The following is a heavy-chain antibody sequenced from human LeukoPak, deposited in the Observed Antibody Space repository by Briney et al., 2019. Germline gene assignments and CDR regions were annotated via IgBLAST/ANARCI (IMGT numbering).Heavy chain of an antibody. Sequence: GRSLRLSCAASGFTFSSYAMHWVRQAPGKGLEWVAVISYDGSNKYYADSVKGRFTISRDNAKNSLYLQMNSLRAEDTAVYYCAAVIDYWGQGTLVTVSS. V-gene: IGHV3-30*14. J-gene: IGHJ4*02. CDR2: ISYDGSNK. CDR1: GFTFSSYA. CDR3: AAVIDY.